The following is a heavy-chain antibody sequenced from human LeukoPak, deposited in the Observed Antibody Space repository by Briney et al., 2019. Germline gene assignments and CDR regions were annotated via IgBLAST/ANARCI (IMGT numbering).Heavy chain of an antibody. D-gene: IGHD3-10*01. CDR3: ARVHMVRGVLIDY. CDR1: GGSISSSNW. J-gene: IGHJ4*02. V-gene: IGHV4-4*02. CDR2: IYHSGST. Sequence: SGTLSLTCAVSGGSISSSNWWSWVRQPPGKGLEWIGEIYHSGSTNYNPSLKSRVTISVDRSKNQFSLKLSSVTAADTAVYYCARVHMVRGVLIDYWGQGTLVTVSS.